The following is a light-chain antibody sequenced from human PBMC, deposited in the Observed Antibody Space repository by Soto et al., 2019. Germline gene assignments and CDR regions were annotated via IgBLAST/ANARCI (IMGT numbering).Light chain of an antibody. CDR3: CSYAGSSTFHVV. CDR1: SSDVGSYNL. V-gene: IGLV2-23*03. Sequence: QSALTQPASVSGSPGQSITISCTGTSSDVGSYNLVSWYQQHPGKAPKLMIYEGSKRPSGVSNRLSGSKSGNTASLTISGLQAEDEAEYYCCSYAGSSTFHVVFGGGTKLTVL. CDR2: EGS. J-gene: IGLJ2*01.